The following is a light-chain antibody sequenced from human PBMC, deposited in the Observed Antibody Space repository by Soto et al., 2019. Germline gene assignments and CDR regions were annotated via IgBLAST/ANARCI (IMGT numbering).Light chain of an antibody. CDR3: QSYDDSLSVHYV. CDR2: GNT. Sequence: QSMLTQPPSVSGAPGQRVTISCTGSSSNIGSTYDVQWYRQLPGTAPKLLIHGNTNRPSGVPDRFSGSKSGTSASLAITGLQADDEADYYCQSYDDSLSVHYVFGTGTKVTVL. J-gene: IGLJ1*01. V-gene: IGLV1-40*01. CDR1: SSNIGSTYD.